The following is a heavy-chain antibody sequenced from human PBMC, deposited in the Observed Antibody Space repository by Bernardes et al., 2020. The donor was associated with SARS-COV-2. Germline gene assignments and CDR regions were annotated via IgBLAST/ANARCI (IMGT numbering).Heavy chain of an antibody. CDR2: TSYDETYK. CDR1: GFTFSSYA. CDR3: ARGTVTPGHWYFDL. V-gene: IGHV3-30-3*01. J-gene: IGHJ2*01. D-gene: IGHD4-17*01. Sequence: GGSLRLSCAASGFTFSSYAMHWVRQAPGKGLEWVAVTSYDETYKYYADSVKGRFTISRDNSKNTLFLQMNSLRPEDTAVYYCARGTVTPGHWYFDLWGRGTLVTVSS.